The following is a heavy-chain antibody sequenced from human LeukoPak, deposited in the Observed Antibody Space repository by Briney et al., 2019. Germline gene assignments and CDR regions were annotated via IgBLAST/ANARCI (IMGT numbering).Heavy chain of an antibody. CDR2: ISYDGGDQ. Sequence: GGSLRLSCAASGFTFSSYGMHWVRQAPGKGLEWVALISYDGGDQFYEDSVKGRSTISRDNAKNSLYLQMNSLRAEDTAVYYCARGAVGTSSDFDYWGQGTLVTVSS. J-gene: IGHJ4*02. D-gene: IGHD6-13*01. CDR1: GFTFSSYG. V-gene: IGHV3-30*03. CDR3: ARGAVGTSSDFDY.